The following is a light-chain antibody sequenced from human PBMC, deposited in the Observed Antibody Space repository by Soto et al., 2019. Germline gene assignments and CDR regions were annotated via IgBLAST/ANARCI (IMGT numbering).Light chain of an antibody. V-gene: IGKV3-15*01. CDR1: QSVSTS. CDR3: QQYNSYSQT. CDR2: SAS. Sequence: ETVMTQSPATLSVSPGEGATLSCRASQSVSTSLAWYQCKPGQAPRLLIYSASIRATGIPSRFSGSGSGTEFTLTISSLQPDDFATYYCQQYNSYSQTFGQGTKVDIK. J-gene: IGKJ1*01.